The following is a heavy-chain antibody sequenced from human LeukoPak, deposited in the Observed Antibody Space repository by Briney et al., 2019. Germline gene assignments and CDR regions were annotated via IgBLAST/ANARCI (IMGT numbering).Heavy chain of an antibody. Sequence: PGESLKISCKGSGYSFTTFWIGWVRQMPGKGLEWMGIIYPGDSDTRYSPSFQGQVTISADKSISTAYLQWNSLKASDTAMYYCARAPLIKQPLDYWGQGTLVTVSS. J-gene: IGHJ4*02. D-gene: IGHD6-13*01. CDR1: GYSFTTFW. CDR3: ARAPLIKQPLDY. V-gene: IGHV5-51*01. CDR2: IYPGDSDT.